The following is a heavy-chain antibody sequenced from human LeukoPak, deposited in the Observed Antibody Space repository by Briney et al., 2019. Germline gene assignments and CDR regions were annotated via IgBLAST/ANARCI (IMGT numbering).Heavy chain of an antibody. D-gene: IGHD2-15*01. CDR2: IWYDGSNK. V-gene: IGHV3-33*01. CDR3: ARSRAAAKKHYYYYYGMDV. CDR1: GFTFSSYG. J-gene: IGHJ6*02. Sequence: GGSLGLSCAASGFTFSSYGMHWVRQAPGKGLEWVAVIWYDGSNKYYADSVKGRFTISRDNSKNTLYLQMNSLRAEDTAVYYCARSRAAAKKHYYYYYGMDVWGQGTTVTVSS.